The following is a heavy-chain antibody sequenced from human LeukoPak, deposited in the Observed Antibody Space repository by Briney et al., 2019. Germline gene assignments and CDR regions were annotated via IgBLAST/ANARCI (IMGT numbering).Heavy chain of an antibody. Sequence: ASVKVSFKASGYISTGYYMHWVRQAPGQGLEWMGWINPNSGGTNYAQKFQGRVTMTRDTSISTAYMELRRMTSDDTAVYYCATSVGTSGPELDYWGQGTLVTVSS. V-gene: IGHV1-2*02. J-gene: IGHJ4*02. CDR3: ATSVGTSGPELDY. CDR1: GYISTGYY. CDR2: INPNSGGT. D-gene: IGHD3-3*01.